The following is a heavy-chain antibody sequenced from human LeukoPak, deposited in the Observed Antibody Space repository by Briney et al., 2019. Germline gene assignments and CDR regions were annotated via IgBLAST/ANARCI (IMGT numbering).Heavy chain of an antibody. D-gene: IGHD4-17*01. CDR2: IYYSGST. CDR1: GGSISSYY. Sequence: SGTLSLTCTVSGGSISSYYWSWIRQPPGKGLEWIGYIYYSGSTNYNPSLKSRVTISVDTSKNQFSLKLSSVTAADTAVYYCARVDYGDYGDAFDIWGQGTMVTVSS. V-gene: IGHV4-59*01. J-gene: IGHJ3*02. CDR3: ARVDYGDYGDAFDI.